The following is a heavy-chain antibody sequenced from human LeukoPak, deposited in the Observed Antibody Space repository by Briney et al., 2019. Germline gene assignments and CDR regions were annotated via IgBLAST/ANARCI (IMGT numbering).Heavy chain of an antibody. J-gene: IGHJ4*02. CDR3: ARLYGSYFNY. CDR2: IYPSDSDT. D-gene: IGHD3-10*01. V-gene: IGHV5-51*01. Sequence: GESLKISCKGSGYTFSTSWIGWVRQMPGKGLEWTGIIYPSDSDTRYSPSFEGQVTISTDKSISTAYLQWSSLKASDTAIYYCARLYGSYFNYWGQGTLVTVSS. CDR1: GYTFSTSW.